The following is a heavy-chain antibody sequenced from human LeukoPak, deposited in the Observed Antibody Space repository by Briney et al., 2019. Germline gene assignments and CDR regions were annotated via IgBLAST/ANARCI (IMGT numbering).Heavy chain of an antibody. CDR1: GGSIFSYY. J-gene: IGHJ4*02. V-gene: IGHV4-59*08. D-gene: IGHD2-21*01. CDR3: ARHLNNCGDDCYIFDY. CDR2: IYYSGST. Sequence: SETLSLTCTVSGGSIFSYYWSWIRQPPGKGLEWMGYIYYSGSTNYNPSLKSRVTISVNTSKNQFSLRVSSVTAADTAVYYCARHLNNCGDDCYIFDYWGQGTLVTVSS.